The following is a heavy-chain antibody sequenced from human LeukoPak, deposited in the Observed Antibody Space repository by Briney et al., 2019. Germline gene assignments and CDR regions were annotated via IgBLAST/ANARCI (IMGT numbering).Heavy chain of an antibody. V-gene: IGHV4-4*07. Sequence: SETLSLTCTVSGGSISSYYWSWIRQPAGKGLEWIGRIYTSGSTNYNPSLKSRVTMSVDTSKNQLSLKLSSVTAADTAVYYCSRDVIAVSSGYYYDYWGQGTLVTVSS. D-gene: IGHD3-22*01. CDR1: GGSISSYY. CDR2: IYTSGST. CDR3: SRDVIAVSSGYYYDY. J-gene: IGHJ4*02.